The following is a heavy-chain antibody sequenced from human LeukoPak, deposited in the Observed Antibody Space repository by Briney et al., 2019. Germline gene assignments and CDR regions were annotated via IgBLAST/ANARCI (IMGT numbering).Heavy chain of an antibody. CDR3: AGEPGYCIGGSRYGGWFDH. Sequence: SETLSLTCTVSGGSFSSYYWSWIRQPPGKGLEWIGEINHSGSTDYNPSVKSRVTISVDTSKNQLSLKLTSVTAADTAAYYCAGEPGYCIGGSRYGGWFDHWGQGTLVTVSS. V-gene: IGHV4-34*01. CDR1: GGSFSSYY. D-gene: IGHD2-15*01. CDR2: INHSGST. J-gene: IGHJ5*02.